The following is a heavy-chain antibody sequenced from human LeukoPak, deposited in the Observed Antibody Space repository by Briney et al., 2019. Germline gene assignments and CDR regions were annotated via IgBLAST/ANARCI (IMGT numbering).Heavy chain of an antibody. CDR1: GFTFSSYA. CDR3: ARDGQQLVQLDY. J-gene: IGHJ4*02. V-gene: IGHV3-30-3*01. D-gene: IGHD6-13*01. CDR2: ISYDGSYE. Sequence: GRSLRLSCAASGFTFSSYAMHWVRQAPGKGLEWVAVISYDGSYEYYADTVKGRFTISRDNSKNTLYLQMNSLRAEDTAVYYCARDGQQLVQLDYWGQGTLVTVSS.